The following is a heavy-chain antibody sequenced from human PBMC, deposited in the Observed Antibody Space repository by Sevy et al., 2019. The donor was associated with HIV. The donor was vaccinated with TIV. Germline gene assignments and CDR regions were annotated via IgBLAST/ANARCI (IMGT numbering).Heavy chain of an antibody. Sequence: GGSLRLSCAASGFAFGTHAMHWVRQAPGKGLEWVAVISYAGTETLYAASVEGRFTISRDNSKNMLSLQINSLRPEDTAVYYCARDGGNSVKWYPLYWGHGTLVTVSS. J-gene: IGHJ4*01. CDR2: ISYAGTET. CDR3: ARDGGNSVKWYPLY. D-gene: IGHD2-2*01. CDR1: GFAFGTHA. V-gene: IGHV3-30-3*01.